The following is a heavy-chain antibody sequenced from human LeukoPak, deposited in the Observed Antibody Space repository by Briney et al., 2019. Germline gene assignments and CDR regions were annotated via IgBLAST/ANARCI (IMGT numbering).Heavy chain of an antibody. Sequence: SETLSLTCTVSGGSISSGSYYWSWIRQPAGKGLEWIGRIYTSGSTNYNPSLKSRVTISVDTSKNQFSLKLSSVTAADTAVYYCARARAAMVRGVNRGNYFDYWGQGTLVTVSS. J-gene: IGHJ4*02. V-gene: IGHV4-61*02. D-gene: IGHD3-10*01. CDR2: IYTSGST. CDR1: GGSISSGSYY. CDR3: ARARAAMVRGVNRGNYFDY.